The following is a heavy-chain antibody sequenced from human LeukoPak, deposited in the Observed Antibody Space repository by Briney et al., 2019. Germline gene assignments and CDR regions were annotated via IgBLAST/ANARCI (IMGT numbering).Heavy chain of an antibody. V-gene: IGHV4-34*01. Sequence: PSETLSLTCAVYGGSFSGYYWSWIRQPPGKGLEWIGEINHSGSTNYNPSLKSRVTISVDTSKNQFSLKLSSVTAADTAVYYCARGRPITLLGSGWYQKYFQNWGQGTLVTVFS. CDR2: INHSGST. D-gene: IGHD6-19*01. J-gene: IGHJ1*01. CDR3: ARGRPITLLGSGWYQKYFQN. CDR1: GGSFSGYY.